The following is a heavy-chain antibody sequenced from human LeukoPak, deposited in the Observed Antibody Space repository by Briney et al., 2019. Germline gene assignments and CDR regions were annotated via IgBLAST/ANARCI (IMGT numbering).Heavy chain of an antibody. V-gene: IGHV4-34*01. J-gene: IGHJ5*02. D-gene: IGHD4-17*01. Sequence: SETLSLTCAVYGGSFSGYYWSWIRQPPGKGLEWIGEINHSGSTYYNPSLKSRVTISVDRSKNQFSLKLSSVTAADTAVYYCARTTVTPLSLRGNWLDPWGQGTLVTVSS. CDR3: ARTTVTPLSLRGNWLDP. CDR1: GGSFSGYY. CDR2: INHSGST.